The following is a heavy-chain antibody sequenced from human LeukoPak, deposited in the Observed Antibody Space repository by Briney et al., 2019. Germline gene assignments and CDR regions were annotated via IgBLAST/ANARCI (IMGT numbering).Heavy chain of an antibody. D-gene: IGHD3-16*02. CDR2: INPNSGGT. Sequence: GASVKVSCKASGYTFTGYYMHWVRQAPGQGLEWMGWINPNSGGTNYAQKFQGRVSMTRDTSISTAYMELSRLRSDDTAVYYCAWDGVIVNGWFDPWGQGTLVTVSS. V-gene: IGHV1-2*02. CDR1: GYTFTGYY. CDR3: AWDGVIVNGWFDP. J-gene: IGHJ5*02.